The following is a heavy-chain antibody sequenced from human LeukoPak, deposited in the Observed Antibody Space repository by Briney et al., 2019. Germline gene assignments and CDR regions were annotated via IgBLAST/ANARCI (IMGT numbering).Heavy chain of an antibody. CDR3: ARENTGSYREFDY. D-gene: IGHD1-26*01. CDR1: GGSISSYY. J-gene: IGHJ4*02. CDR2: IYSGGST. V-gene: IGHV4-4*07. Sequence: TETLSLTCTVSGGSISSYYWSWIRQPAGKGLEWIGRIYSGGSTNYNPSLKSRVTMSVDSSNNQFSLKLSSVTAADTAVFYCARENTGSYREFDYWGQGTLVTVSS.